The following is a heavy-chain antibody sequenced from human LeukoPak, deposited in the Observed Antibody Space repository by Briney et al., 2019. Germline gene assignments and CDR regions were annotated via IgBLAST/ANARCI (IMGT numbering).Heavy chain of an antibody. CDR1: GGPISSSNYY. CDR3: ARGRGYCSGGSCYYYYGMDV. J-gene: IGHJ6*02. V-gene: IGHV4-39*01. CDR2: IYYSGST. D-gene: IGHD2-15*01. Sequence: SETLSLTCTVSGGPISSSNYYWGWIRQPPGKGLEWIGSIYYSGSTYYNPSLKSRVTMSVDTSKNQFSLKLSSVTAADTAVYYCARGRGYCSGGSCYYYYGMDVWGQGTTVTVSS.